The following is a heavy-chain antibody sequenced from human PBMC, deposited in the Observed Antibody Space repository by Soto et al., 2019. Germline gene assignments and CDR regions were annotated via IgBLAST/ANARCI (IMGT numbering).Heavy chain of an antibody. CDR3: AHRRARTAGRDDAYDI. V-gene: IGHV2-5*02. Sequence: QITLKESGPTVVKPTQTLTLTCIFSGFSLSTNGEGVGWIRQSPGKSPEWLALIYWDDNKRYRPSLESRLTITRDTSKTPVVLIMTGMDPVDTGTYYCAHRRARTAGRDDAYDIWGQGTMVTISS. D-gene: IGHD6-6*01. CDR1: GFSLSTNGEG. J-gene: IGHJ3*02. CDR2: IYWDDNK.